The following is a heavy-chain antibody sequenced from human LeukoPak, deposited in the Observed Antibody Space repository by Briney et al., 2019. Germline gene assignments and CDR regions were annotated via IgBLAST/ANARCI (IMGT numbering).Heavy chain of an antibody. V-gene: IGHV4-34*01. Sequence: PSETLSLTCAVYGGSFSGYYWSWIRQPPGKGLEWIREINHSGSTNYNPSLKSRVTISVDTSKNQFSLKLSSVTAADTAVYYCARGLGRYCSGGSCYTGTEDYWGQGTLVTVSS. D-gene: IGHD2-15*01. CDR3: ARGLGRYCSGGSCYTGTEDY. CDR2: INHSGST. CDR1: GGSFSGYY. J-gene: IGHJ4*02.